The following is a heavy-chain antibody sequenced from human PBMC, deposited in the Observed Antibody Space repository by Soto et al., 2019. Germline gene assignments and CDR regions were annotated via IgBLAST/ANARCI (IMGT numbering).Heavy chain of an antibody. CDR2: INPNSGGT. CDR3: ARLSLGAARAFDY. V-gene: IGHV1-2*02. Sequence: GASVKVSCKASGYTFTGYYMHWVRQAPGQGLEWMGWINPNSGGTNYAQKFQGRVTMTRDTSISTAYMELSRLRSDDTAVYYCARLSLGAARAFDYWGQGTLVTVSS. CDR1: GYTFTGYY. D-gene: IGHD6-6*01. J-gene: IGHJ4*02.